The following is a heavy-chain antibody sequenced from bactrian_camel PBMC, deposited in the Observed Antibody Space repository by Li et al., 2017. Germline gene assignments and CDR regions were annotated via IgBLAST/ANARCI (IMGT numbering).Heavy chain of an antibody. Sequence: QVQLVESGGGSVQAGGSLTLSCSASGFSIRTYCMAWFRQAPGKEREGVTSFDIDGSITYPDSVKGRFTISKEYAGGKRTLYLQMDSLKPGDTAMYYCAADPGPCSIRTITKRYTKYWGQGT. CDR3: AADPGPCSIRTITKRYTKY. D-gene: IGHD4*01. V-gene: IGHV3S1*01. CDR2: FDIDGSIT. CDR1: GFSIRTYC. J-gene: IGHJ3*01.